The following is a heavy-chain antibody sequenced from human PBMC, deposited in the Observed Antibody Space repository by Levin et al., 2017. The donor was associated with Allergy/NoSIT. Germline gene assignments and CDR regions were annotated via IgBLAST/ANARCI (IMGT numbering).Heavy chain of an antibody. V-gene: IGHV4-59*01. CDR3: ARFWETVPDGFYYAMDV. J-gene: IGHJ6*02. CDR2: IHYSGST. D-gene: IGHD1-26*01. Sequence: SETLSLTCTVSDGSISSYYWTWVRQPPGKGLEWIGFIHYSGSTNYNPSLKSRLTLSLDTSKNQFSLKLSSMTAADTAVYYCARFWETVPDGFYYAMDVWGQGTTVTVSS. CDR1: DGSISSYY.